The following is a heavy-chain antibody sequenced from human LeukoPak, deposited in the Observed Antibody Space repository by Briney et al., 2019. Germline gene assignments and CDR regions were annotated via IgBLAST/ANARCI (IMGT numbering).Heavy chain of an antibody. V-gene: IGHV4-39*07. D-gene: IGHD6-19*01. CDR1: GGSISSSSYY. J-gene: IGHJ4*02. Sequence: PSETLSLTCTVSGGSISSSSYYWGWIRQPPGKGLEWIESIYYSGSTYYNPSLKSRVTISVDTSKNQFSLKLSSVTAADTAVYYCASSGWYQYYFDYWGQGTLVTVSS. CDR2: IYYSGST. CDR3: ASSGWYQYYFDY.